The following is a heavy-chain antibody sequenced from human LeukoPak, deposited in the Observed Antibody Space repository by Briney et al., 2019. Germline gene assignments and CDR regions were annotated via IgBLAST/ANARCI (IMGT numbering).Heavy chain of an antibody. Sequence: ASVKVSCKASGYTFTSYGISWVRQAPGQGLEWMGRISAYNGNTESAQKLQGRVTMTTDTSTSTAYMELRSLRSDDTAVYYCARDASGGSPAAINWFDPWGQGTLVTVSS. V-gene: IGHV1-18*01. CDR3: ARDASGGSPAAINWFDP. J-gene: IGHJ5*02. CDR2: ISAYNGNT. CDR1: GYTFTSYG. D-gene: IGHD2-15*01.